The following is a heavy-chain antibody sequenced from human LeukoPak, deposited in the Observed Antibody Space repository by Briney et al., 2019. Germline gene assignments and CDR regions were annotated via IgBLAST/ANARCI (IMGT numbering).Heavy chain of an antibody. D-gene: IGHD5-12*01. CDR2: ISGSGGST. V-gene: IGHV3-23*01. J-gene: IGHJ5*02. CDR3: AKIASDSGYASRLVRWFDP. Sequence: PGGSLRLSCAASGFTFSSYGMSWVRQAPGKGLEWVSAISGSGGSTYYADSVKGRFTISRDNSKNTLYPQMNSLRAEDTAVYYCAKIASDSGYASRLVRWFDPWGQGTLVTVSS. CDR1: GFTFSSYG.